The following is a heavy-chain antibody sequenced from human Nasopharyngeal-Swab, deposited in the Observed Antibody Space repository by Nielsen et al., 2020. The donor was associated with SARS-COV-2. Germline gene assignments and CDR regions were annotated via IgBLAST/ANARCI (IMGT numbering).Heavy chain of an antibody. D-gene: IGHD2-21*02. CDR1: GHTFTSYA. Sequence: ASVKVSCKASGHTFTSYAMHWVRQAPGQGLEWMGWINPNSGGTNYAQKFQGWVTMTRDTSISTAYMELSRLRSDDTAVYYCARSHIVVVTDAFDIWGQGTMVTVSS. J-gene: IGHJ3*02. CDR2: INPNSGGT. V-gene: IGHV1-2*04. CDR3: ARSHIVVVTDAFDI.